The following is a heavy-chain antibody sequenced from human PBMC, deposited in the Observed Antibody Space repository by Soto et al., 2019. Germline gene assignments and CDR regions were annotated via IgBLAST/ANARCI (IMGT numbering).Heavy chain of an antibody. J-gene: IGHJ6*03. CDR1: GYRHTSKS. Sequence: GASVAVSCTAPGYRHTSKSIQWVRQAPSQRLEWMGWINAGNGNTKYSQKFQGRVTITSDTSASTAYMERSSLRSEDTAVYYCAQNGGVPDNYSYMDVGVKGST. V-gene: IGHV1-3*01. CDR2: INAGNGNT. CDR3: AQNGGVPDNYSYMDV. D-gene: IGHD2-8*01.